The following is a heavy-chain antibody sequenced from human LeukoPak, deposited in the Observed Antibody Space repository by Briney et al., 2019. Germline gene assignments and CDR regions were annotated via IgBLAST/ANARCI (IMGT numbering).Heavy chain of an antibody. CDR1: GYAFTSYY. CDR3: ARDIRGERGYDFGPGAEGFDY. CDR2: INPSGGST. D-gene: IGHD5-18*01. J-gene: IGHJ4*02. V-gene: IGHV1-46*01. Sequence: GASAKVSCKASGYAFTSYYLHWVRQAPGQGLEWMGIINPSGGSTTYAQKFQGRVTMTRDTSTSTVYMELSSLRSEDTAVYYCARDIRGERGYDFGPGAEGFDYWGQGTPVTVSS.